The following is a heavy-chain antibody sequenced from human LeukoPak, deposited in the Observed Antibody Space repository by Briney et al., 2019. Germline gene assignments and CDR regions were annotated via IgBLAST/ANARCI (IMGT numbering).Heavy chain of an antibody. CDR2: IWYDESNK. CDR1: GFTFSSYG. Sequence: GRSLRLSCAASGFTFSSYGMHWVRQAPGKGLEWVAVIWYDESNKYYADSVKGRFTISRDNSKNTLYLQMNSLRAEDTAVYYCAKQRFGAVAGTGVDYWGQGTLVTVSS. V-gene: IGHV3-33*06. CDR3: AKQRFGAVAGTGVDY. D-gene: IGHD6-19*01. J-gene: IGHJ4*02.